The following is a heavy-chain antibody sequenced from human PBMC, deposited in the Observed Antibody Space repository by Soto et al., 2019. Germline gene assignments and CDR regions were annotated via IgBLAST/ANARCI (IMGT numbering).Heavy chain of an antibody. V-gene: IGHV4-31*03. CDR3: AREEGAVTSGGYYYYYGVDV. J-gene: IGHJ6*02. D-gene: IGHD4-4*01. Sequence: PSETLSLTCTVSGGSISSGGYYWSWIRQHPGKGLEWIGYIYYSGNTYYNPSLKSRLTISVDTSKNQFSLKLTSVTAADTAVYYCAREEGAVTSGGYYYYYGVDVWGQGTTVTVS. CDR2: IYYSGNT. CDR1: GGSISSGGYY.